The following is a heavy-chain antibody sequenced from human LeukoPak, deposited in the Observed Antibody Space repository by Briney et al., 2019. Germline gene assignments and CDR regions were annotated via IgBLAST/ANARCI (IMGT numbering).Heavy chain of an antibody. CDR3: SRFIYCSGGSCCFDP. CDR2: ITSKAYGGTT. CDR1: GFTFGDYA. J-gene: IGHJ5*02. V-gene: IGHV3-49*04. D-gene: IGHD2-15*01. Sequence: PGGSLRLSCAASGFTFGDYAMSWVRQAPGKGLEWVGFITSKAYGGTTEYAASVKGRFTISRDDSESIAYLQMNSLKTEDTAMYYCSRFIYCSGGSCCFDPWGQGTLVTVSS.